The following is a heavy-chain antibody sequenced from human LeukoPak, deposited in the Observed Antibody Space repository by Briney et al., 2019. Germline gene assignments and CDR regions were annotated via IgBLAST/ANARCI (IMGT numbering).Heavy chain of an antibody. CDR2: ISSSSSTI. V-gene: IGHV3-48*04. Sequence: GGSLRLSCAASGFTFSSYSMNWVRQAPGKGLEWVSYISSSSSTIYYADSVKGRFTISRDNAKNSLYLQMNSLRAEDTAVYYCAGVQRMWYYYYMDVWGKGTTVTVSS. CDR3: AGVQRMWYYYYMDV. D-gene: IGHD2-21*01. J-gene: IGHJ6*03. CDR1: GFTFSSYS.